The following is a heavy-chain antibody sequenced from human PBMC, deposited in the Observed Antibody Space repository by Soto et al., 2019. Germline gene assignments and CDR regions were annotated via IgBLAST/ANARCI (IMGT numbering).Heavy chain of an antibody. CDR3: AREGDGYNLFAFDI. V-gene: IGHV1-69*13. CDR1: GGTFSSYA. CDR2: IIPIFDTA. Sequence: SVKVSCKASGGTFSSYAISWVRQAPGQGLEWMGGIIPIFDTANYAQKFQGRVTITADESTSTAYMELSSLRSEDTAAYYCAREGDGYNLFAFDIWGQGTMVTVSS. D-gene: IGHD5-12*01. J-gene: IGHJ3*02.